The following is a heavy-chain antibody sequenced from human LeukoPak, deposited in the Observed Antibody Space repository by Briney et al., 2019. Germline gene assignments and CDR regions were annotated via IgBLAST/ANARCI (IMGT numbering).Heavy chain of an antibody. Sequence: ASVKVSCKASGYTFTSYGISWVRQAPGQGLEWMGWISAYNGSTNYAQKLQGRVTMTTDTSTSTAYMELRSLRSDDTAVYYCARDRYYDFWSGPIHYYYYGMDVWGQGTTVTVSS. D-gene: IGHD3-3*01. CDR1: GYTFTSYG. CDR3: ARDRYYDFWSGPIHYYYYGMDV. CDR2: ISAYNGST. V-gene: IGHV1-18*01. J-gene: IGHJ6*02.